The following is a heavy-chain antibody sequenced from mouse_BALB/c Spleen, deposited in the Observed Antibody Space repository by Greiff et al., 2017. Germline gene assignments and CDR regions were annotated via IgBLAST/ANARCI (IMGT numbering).Heavy chain of an antibody. V-gene: IGHV1-4*02. CDR1: GYTFTSYT. CDR3: ARWSYDGAWFAY. CDR2: INPSSGYT. Sequence: VQLQQSAAELARPGASVKMSCKASGYTFTSYTMHWVKQRPGQGLEWIGYINPSSGYTEYNQKFKDKTTLTADKSSSTAYMQLSSLTSEDSAVYYCARWSYDGAWFAYWGQGTLVTVSA. J-gene: IGHJ3*01. D-gene: IGHD2-12*01.